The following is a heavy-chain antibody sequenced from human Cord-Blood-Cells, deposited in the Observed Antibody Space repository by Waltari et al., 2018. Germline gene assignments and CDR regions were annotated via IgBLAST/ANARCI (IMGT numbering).Heavy chain of an antibody. J-gene: IGHJ3*02. CDR3: ASRYCSNVVCYVAFDT. Sequence: QVQLVQSVAEVKKPRSSVKVSCKTSGGTFSSYAISWVRQPPGQGLEWIGEIRPIVGTANYAQKFQGRITNTAGEHTSTAYRELSSLRSEDTAVYYCASRYCSNVVCYVAFDTWGLVTMVTVSS. V-gene: IGHV1-69*01. CDR2: IRPIVGTA. CDR1: GGTFSSYA. D-gene: IGHD2-8*01.